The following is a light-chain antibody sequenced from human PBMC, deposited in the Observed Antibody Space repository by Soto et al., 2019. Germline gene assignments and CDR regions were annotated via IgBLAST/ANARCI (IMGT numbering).Light chain of an antibody. CDR2: DVS. V-gene: IGLV2-14*01. J-gene: IGLJ1*01. Sequence: QSVLTQPASVSGSPGQSITISCTGTSSDVGGSNYVSWYQQHPGKAPKLIISDVSYRPSGVSNRFSGSKSGNTASLTISGLQVEDEADYYCSSCTSSSTYVFGTGTKVTVL. CDR3: SSCTSSSTYV. CDR1: SSDVGGSNY.